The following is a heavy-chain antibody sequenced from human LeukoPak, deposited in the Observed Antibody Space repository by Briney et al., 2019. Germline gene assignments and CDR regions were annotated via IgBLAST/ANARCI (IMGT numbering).Heavy chain of an antibody. V-gene: IGHV1-69*05. CDR1: GGTFSRYA. CDR2: FIPIFGTA. Sequence: ASVKVSCKTSGGTFSRYAISWVRQAPGHGLEWMGRFIPIFGTANYALKFQGRGSITTVESTSTAYMELSSLRSDDTAVYYCTRDLGISGTYDNYCFDLWGQGTLVTVSS. J-gene: IGHJ4*02. D-gene: IGHD1-20*01. CDR3: TRDLGISGTYDNYCFDL.